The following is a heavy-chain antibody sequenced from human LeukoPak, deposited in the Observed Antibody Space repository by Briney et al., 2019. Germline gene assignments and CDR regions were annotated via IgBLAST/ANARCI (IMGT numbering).Heavy chain of an antibody. D-gene: IGHD6-13*01. CDR1: RYTFTSYG. J-gene: IGHJ4*02. CDR2: ISAYNGNT. V-gene: IGHV1-18*01. CDR3: ARDARGGIHDY. Sequence: ASVKVSCKASRYTFTSYGISWVRQAPGQGREGMGWISAYNGNTNYAQKLQGRVTMTTDTSTSTAYMELSSLRSDDTAVYYCARDARGGIHDYWGQGTLVTVSS.